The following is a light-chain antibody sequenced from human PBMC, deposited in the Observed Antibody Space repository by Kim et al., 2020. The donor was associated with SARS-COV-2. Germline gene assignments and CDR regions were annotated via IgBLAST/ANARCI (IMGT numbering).Light chain of an antibody. V-gene: IGKV1-12*01. CDR2: VTS. CDR3: QQANSFPWT. Sequence: DIQLTQSPSFVSASVGDRVTITCRASERLTGWLAWYQQKPGKAPKLLIYVTSRLQNGVPSRFSGSGSGTDFTLTIDNLQPEDVATYFCQQANSFPWTFGQGTKVDIK. J-gene: IGKJ1*01. CDR1: ERLTGW.